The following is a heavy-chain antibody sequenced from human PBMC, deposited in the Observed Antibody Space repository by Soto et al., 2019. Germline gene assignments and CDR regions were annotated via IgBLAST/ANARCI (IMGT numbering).Heavy chain of an antibody. Sequence: PGESLKISCKGSGYSFTNYWIGWARQMPGKGLEWMGIIYPADSVTKYSPSFQGQVTISADKSISTAYLQWSSLKASDTAMYYCARVKGTQYYYYYGMDVWGQGTTVTVSS. CDR3: ARVKGTQYYYYYGMDV. J-gene: IGHJ6*02. CDR1: GYSFTNYW. V-gene: IGHV5-51*01. CDR2: IYPADSVT.